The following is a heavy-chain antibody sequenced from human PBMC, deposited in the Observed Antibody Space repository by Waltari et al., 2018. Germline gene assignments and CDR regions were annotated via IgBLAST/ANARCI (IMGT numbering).Heavy chain of an antibody. Sequence: QVQLVQSGAEVKEPGASVKVSCKASGYTFPGPYMHWVRQTPGQGLEWMGWINPDSGGTDYAPKFQGRVTMTRDTSINTLYLELSSLRADDTAVYFCARDYHSGGYATDYWGQGTRVTVSS. CDR1: GYTFPGPY. CDR2: INPDSGGT. V-gene: IGHV1-2*02. J-gene: IGHJ4*02. CDR3: ARDYHSGGYATDY. D-gene: IGHD5-18*01.